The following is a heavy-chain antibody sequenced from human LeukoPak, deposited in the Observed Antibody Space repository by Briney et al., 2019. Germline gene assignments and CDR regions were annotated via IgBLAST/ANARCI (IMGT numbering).Heavy chain of an antibody. CDR2: IWYDGSNK. V-gene: IGHV3-33*08. J-gene: IGHJ4*02. CDR3: ARDRYCSSTSCYGSSGLLDY. Sequence: LSLTCTVSGGSISNYYGNWIRQPPGKGLEWVAVIWYDGSNKYYADSVKGRFTISRDNSKNTLYLQMNSLRAEDTAVYYCARDRYCSSTSCYGSSGLLDYWGQGTLVTVSS. CDR1: GGSISNYY. D-gene: IGHD2-2*01.